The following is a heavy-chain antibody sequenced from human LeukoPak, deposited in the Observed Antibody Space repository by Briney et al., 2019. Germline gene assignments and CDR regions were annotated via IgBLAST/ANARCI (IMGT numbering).Heavy chain of an antibody. D-gene: IGHD6-13*01. CDR2: ISAYNGNK. J-gene: IGHJ4*02. CDR3: ARFRSSSSWYGSSDFDY. CDR1: GYTFTSYG. Sequence: ASVKVSCKASGYTFTSYGISWVRQAPGQGREWMGWISAYNGNKNYAQKLQGRVTMPTHTSPSTAYLELRSLRSDDTAVYYCARFRSSSSWYGSSDFDYWGQGTLVTVSS. V-gene: IGHV1-18*01.